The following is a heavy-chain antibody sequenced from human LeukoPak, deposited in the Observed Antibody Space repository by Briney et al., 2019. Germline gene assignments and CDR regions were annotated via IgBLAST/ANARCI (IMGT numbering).Heavy chain of an antibody. CDR3: ARDFSSGWPPDYYYYGMDV. J-gene: IGHJ6*02. Sequence: PSETLFLTCTVSGGSISSSSYYWGWIRQPPGKGLEWIGSIYYSGSTYYNPSLKSRVTISVDTSKNQFSLKLSSVTAADTAVYYCARDFSSGWPPDYYYYGMDVWGQGTTVTVSS. V-gene: IGHV4-39*07. D-gene: IGHD6-19*01. CDR2: IYYSGST. CDR1: GGSISSSSYY.